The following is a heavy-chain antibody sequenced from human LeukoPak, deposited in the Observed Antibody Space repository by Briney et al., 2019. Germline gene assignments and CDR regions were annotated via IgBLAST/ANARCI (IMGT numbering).Heavy chain of an antibody. CDR2: ISRSGGTI. D-gene: IGHD6-19*01. J-gene: IGHJ5*02. CDR3: ARDRSGWYRWFDP. CDR1: GFTFSSYE. V-gene: IGHV3-48*03. Sequence: GGSLRLSCAACGFTFSSYEMNWVRQAPGKGLEWLSYISRSGGTIYADSVKGRFTISRDNAKNSLYLQMNSLRAEDTAVYYCARDRSGWYRWFDPWGQGTLVSVSS.